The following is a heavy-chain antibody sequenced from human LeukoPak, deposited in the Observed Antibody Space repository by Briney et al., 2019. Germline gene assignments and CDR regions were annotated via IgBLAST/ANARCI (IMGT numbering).Heavy chain of an antibody. D-gene: IGHD2-2*01. CDR2: ISRNSSNI. J-gene: IGHJ4*02. CDR3: ATDSSTSSH. CDR1: GFTFSRYS. Sequence: PGGSLRLSCAASGFTFSRYSMNWVRQAPGKGLEWVSYISRNSSNIYYADSVKGRITISRDNAKNSLYLQMNSLRAEDTAVYYCATDSSTSSHWGQGTLVTVSS. V-gene: IGHV3-48*01.